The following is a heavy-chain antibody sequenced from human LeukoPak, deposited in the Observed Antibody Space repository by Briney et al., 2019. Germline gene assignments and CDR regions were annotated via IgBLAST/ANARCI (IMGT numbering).Heavy chain of an antibody. J-gene: IGHJ6*03. CDR2: ISNTGGST. Sequence: GGSLRLSCAASGFTFRSYAMSWVRQAPGKGLEWASGISNTGGSTYYADSVKGRFTFSRDNSKNAVYLQMNSLRVEDTAVYYCAKDRLMTISHNDYMDVWGKGTTVTVSS. D-gene: IGHD4/OR15-4a*01. V-gene: IGHV3-23*01. CDR1: GFTFRSYA. CDR3: AKDRLMTISHNDYMDV.